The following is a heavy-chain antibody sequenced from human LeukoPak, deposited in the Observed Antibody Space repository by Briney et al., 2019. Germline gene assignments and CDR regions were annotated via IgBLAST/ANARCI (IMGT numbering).Heavy chain of an antibody. V-gene: IGHV3-23*01. CDR1: AFTFTSYA. D-gene: IGHD2-15*01. J-gene: IGHJ4*02. Sequence: GASLSPACAASAFTFTSYATRWVSQDPGNGLGSVSFVTISVGSTYYADSVKGRFTISRDNSKNTLYLQMNSLRAEDTAVYYCAKDPFRCSGGSCYAWGQGTLVTVSS. CDR2: VTISVGST. CDR3: AKDPFRCSGGSCYA.